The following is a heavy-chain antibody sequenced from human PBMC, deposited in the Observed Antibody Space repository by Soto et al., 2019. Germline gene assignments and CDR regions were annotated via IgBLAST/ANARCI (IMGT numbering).Heavy chain of an antibody. CDR3: ARPGSSSSDY. CDR1: GYSFTSYW. CDR2: IYPGDSDT. V-gene: IGHV5-51*01. Sequence: GESLQISCQGSGYSFTSYWIGWVRQTPGKGLEWMGMIYPGDSDTRYSPSFQGQVTISADKSINTAYLQWSSLKASDSAMYYCARPGSSSSDYWGQGTLVTVSS. J-gene: IGHJ4*02. D-gene: IGHD6-6*01.